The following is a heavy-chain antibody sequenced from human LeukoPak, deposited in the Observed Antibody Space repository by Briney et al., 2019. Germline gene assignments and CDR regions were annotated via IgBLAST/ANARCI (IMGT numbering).Heavy chain of an antibody. CDR1: GYTFTSYG. Sequence: GASVKVSCKASGYTFTSYGISWVRQAPGQGLEWMGWISAYNGNTNYAQKLHGRVTMTTDTSTSTAYMELGSLRSTETAGCLCARDSGGDYDYWGQGTLVTVSS. J-gene: IGHJ4*02. CDR2: ISAYNGNT. D-gene: IGHD4-17*01. CDR3: ARDSGGDYDY. V-gene: IGHV1-18*01.